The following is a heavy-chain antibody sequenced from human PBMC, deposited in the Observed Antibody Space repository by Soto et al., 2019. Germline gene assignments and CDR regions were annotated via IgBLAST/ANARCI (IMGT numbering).Heavy chain of an antibody. CDR1: GRSISSGCYY. CDR2: IYYSGST. CDR3: ARVRWSYRTNGVCFDY. D-gene: IGHD2-8*01. V-gene: IGHV4-31*03. Sequence: SETLSLTGTVSGRSISSGCYYWSWISRDPGNGLVWMGCIYYSGSTYYNPSLKSRVTISVDTSKNQFSLKLSSVTAADTAVYYCARVRWSYRTNGVCFDYWGQGTLVPSP. J-gene: IGHJ4*02.